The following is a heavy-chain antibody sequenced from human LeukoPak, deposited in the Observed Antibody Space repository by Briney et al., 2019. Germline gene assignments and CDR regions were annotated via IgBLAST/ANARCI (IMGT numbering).Heavy chain of an antibody. V-gene: IGHV3-20*04. CDR3: ASTIGSAGTQY. J-gene: IGHJ4*02. CDR2: INWNGGST. CDR1: GFTFDDYG. Sequence: GGSLRLSCAASGFTFDDYGMSWVRQAPGKGLEWVSGINWNGGSTGYADSVKGRFTISRDNAKNRLYLQMNSLGAEDTAVYYCASTIGSAGTQYWGQGTLVTVSS. D-gene: IGHD6-13*01.